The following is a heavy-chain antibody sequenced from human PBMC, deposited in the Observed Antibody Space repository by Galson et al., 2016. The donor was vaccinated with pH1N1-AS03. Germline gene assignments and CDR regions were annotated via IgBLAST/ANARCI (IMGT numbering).Heavy chain of an antibody. CDR2: VYPGLNS. V-gene: IGHV4-61*02. Sequence: TLSLTCAVSGDSIRSDTYAWSWIRQPAEKGLEWVGRVYPGLNSNYNPSLKGRVTISVDTSKNQFSLKLRSVTAADTAVYYCAREGCGARSTTGCYASGLGRRSDMDVWGKGTTVTVSS. J-gene: IGHJ6*04. CDR1: GDSIRSDTYA. CDR3: AREGCGARSTTGCYASGLGRRSDMDV. D-gene: IGHD2-2*01.